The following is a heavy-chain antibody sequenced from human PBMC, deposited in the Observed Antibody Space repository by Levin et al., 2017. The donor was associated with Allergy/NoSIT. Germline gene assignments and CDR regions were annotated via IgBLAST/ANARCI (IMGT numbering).Heavy chain of an antibody. Sequence: PSETLSLTCAVSGGSISSSNWWSWVRQPPGKGLEWIGEIYHSGSTSYNPSLKSRVTISVDKSKNQFSLKLSSVTAADTAVYYCATLYSSSYNNFDYWGQGTLVTVSS. CDR2: IYHSGST. V-gene: IGHV4-4*02. CDR3: ATLYSSSYNNFDY. D-gene: IGHD6-13*01. J-gene: IGHJ4*02. CDR1: GGSISSSNW.